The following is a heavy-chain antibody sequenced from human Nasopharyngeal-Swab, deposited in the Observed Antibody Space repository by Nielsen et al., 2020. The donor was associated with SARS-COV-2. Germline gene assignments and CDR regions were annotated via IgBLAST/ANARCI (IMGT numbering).Heavy chain of an antibody. CDR3: ARGAYDSSGYFWDY. V-gene: IGHV3-53*03. CDR2: IYSGGST. Sequence: WIRQPPGKGPEWVSVIYSGGSTYSADSMKGRVTISRDNSKNTLYLQMNSLGAEDTAVYYCARGAYDSSGYFWDYWGQGTLVTVSS. J-gene: IGHJ4*02. D-gene: IGHD3-22*01.